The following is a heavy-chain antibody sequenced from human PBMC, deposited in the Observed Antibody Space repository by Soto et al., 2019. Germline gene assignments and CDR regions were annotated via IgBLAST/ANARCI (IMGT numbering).Heavy chain of an antibody. V-gene: IGHV3-23*01. CDR2: ISGSGGST. CDR1: GFTFSSYA. Sequence: PGGSLRLSCAASGFTFSSYAMSWVRQAPGKGLEWVSSISGSGGSTYYAASVKGRFTISRDNSKNTLYLQMNSRRAEDTAVYYCAKSNRGITSFGFEARYFDYWGQGTLVTVSS. CDR3: AKSNRGITSFGFEARYFDY. D-gene: IGHD3-3*01. J-gene: IGHJ4*02.